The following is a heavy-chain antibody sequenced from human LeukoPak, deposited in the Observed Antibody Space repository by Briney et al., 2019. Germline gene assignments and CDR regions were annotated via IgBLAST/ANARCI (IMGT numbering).Heavy chain of an antibody. CDR2: IYYSGST. J-gene: IGHJ4*02. CDR3: ARQGIAVATTTFDS. CDR1: GGSISSYY. V-gene: IGHV4-59*04. D-gene: IGHD6-19*01. Sequence: SETLSLTCTVPGGSISSYYWSWIRQPPGKGLEWIGTIYYSGSTYYNPSLKSRVTISVDTSKNRFSLKLISVTAADTAVYYCARQGIAVATTTFDSWGQGTLVTVSS.